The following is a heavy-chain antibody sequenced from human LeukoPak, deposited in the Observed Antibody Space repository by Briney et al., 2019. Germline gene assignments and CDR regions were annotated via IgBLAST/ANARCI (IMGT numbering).Heavy chain of an antibody. Sequence: GGSLRLSCAASRFTFSNAWMSWVRQAPGKGLEWVGRIKSKTHGGTTDYAAPVKGRCTISRDDSKNTLYLQMNSLKTEDTAVYYCSTSTSPGIDYWGQGTLVTVSS. J-gene: IGHJ4*02. V-gene: IGHV3-15*01. CDR2: IKSKTHGGTT. CDR3: STSTSPGIDY. CDR1: RFTFSNAW.